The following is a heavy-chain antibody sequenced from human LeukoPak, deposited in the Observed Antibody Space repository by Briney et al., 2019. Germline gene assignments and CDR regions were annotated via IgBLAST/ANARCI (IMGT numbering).Heavy chain of an antibody. CDR1: GGSISSTYY. V-gene: IGHV4-39*01. CDR2: IYSSGST. CDR3: AKSGGYGLIDY. J-gene: IGHJ4*02. D-gene: IGHD1-26*01. Sequence: SSETLSLTCTASGGSISSTYYWGWIRQPPGKGLEWIGSIYSSGSTYYNASLQSRVTISIDTSKNQFSLRLNSVTAADTAMYYCAKSGGYGLIDYWGQGTRVTVSS.